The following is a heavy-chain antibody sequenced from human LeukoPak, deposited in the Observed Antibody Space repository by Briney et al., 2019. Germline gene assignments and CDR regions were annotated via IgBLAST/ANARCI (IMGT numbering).Heavy chain of an antibody. CDR3: ARDPCHGALDY. J-gene: IGHJ4*02. D-gene: IGHD2-2*01. Sequence: GGSLRLSCAASGFTFSSYAMSWVRQAPGKGLEWVASIKHDGTEEYYVDSVRGRFSISKDNAKNSLYLQMNSLRAEDTAVYYCARDPCHGALDYWGQGALVTVSS. V-gene: IGHV3-7*03. CDR2: IKHDGTEE. CDR1: GFTFSSYA.